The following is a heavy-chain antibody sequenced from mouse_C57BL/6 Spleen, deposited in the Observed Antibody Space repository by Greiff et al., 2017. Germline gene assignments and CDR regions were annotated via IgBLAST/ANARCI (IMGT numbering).Heavy chain of an antibody. CDR1: GFSLTSYG. CDR3: ARNANWDGRDAMDY. Sequence: VQLQQSGPGLVQPSQSLSITCTVSGFSLTSYGVHWVRQSPGEGLEWLGVIWSGGSTDYNAAFISRLSISKDNSKSQVFFKMNSLQADDTAIFYCARNANWDGRDAMDYWGQGTSVTVSS. CDR2: IWSGGST. D-gene: IGHD4-1*01. V-gene: IGHV2-2*01. J-gene: IGHJ4*01.